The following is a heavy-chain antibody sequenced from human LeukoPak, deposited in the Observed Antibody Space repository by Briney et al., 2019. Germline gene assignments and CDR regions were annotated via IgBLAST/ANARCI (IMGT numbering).Heavy chain of an antibody. CDR3: ARGEHQFDY. CDR1: GFPFSSYG. CDR2: IWYDGSNK. V-gene: IGHV3-33*08. D-gene: IGHD3-16*01. J-gene: IGHJ4*02. Sequence: GGSLRLSCAASGFPFSSYGMHWVRQAPGKGPEWVAVIWYDGSNKYYADSVKGRFTISRDNSKNTLYLQMNSLRAEDTAVYYCARGEHQFDYWGQGTLVTVSS.